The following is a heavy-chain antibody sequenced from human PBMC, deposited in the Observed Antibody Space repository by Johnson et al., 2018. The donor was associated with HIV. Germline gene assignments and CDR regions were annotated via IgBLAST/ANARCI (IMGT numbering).Heavy chain of an antibody. D-gene: IGHD6-6*01. J-gene: IGHJ3*02. CDR3: ARAQLLADDAFNN. V-gene: IGHV3-74*02. Sequence: VQLVESGGGVVRPGESLRLSCEVSGFTISTFWMHWVRQVPGKGLMWVSRIRGDGSSSSYADSVKGRFTISRDNAKNTLYLQLNSLRVEDTAIYNCARAQLLADDAFNNWGQGTMVTVSS. CDR2: IRGDGSSS. CDR1: GFTISTFW.